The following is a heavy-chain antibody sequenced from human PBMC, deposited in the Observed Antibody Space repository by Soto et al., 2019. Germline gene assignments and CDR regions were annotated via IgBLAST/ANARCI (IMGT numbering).Heavy chain of an antibody. Sequence: EVQLLESGGGLVQPGGSLRLSCAASGFTFSSYAMSWVRQAPGKGLEWVSAISGSGGSTYYADSVKGRFTISRDNSKNTLYLQMNSLRAEDTAVYYCVKEINYDSSGHRWFDPWGQGTLVTVSS. J-gene: IGHJ5*02. CDR2: ISGSGGST. V-gene: IGHV3-23*01. D-gene: IGHD3-22*01. CDR1: GFTFSSYA. CDR3: VKEINYDSSGHRWFDP.